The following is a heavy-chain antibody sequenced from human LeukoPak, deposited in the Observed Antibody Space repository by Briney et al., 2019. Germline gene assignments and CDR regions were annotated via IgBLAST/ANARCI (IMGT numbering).Heavy chain of an antibody. Sequence: GGSLRLSCAASGFTFSSYGMHWVRQAPGKGLEWAAFIRYDGSNKYYADSVKGRFTISRDNSKNTLYLQVNSLRPEDTAVYYCAKDAGFGVDYWGQGTLVTVSS. J-gene: IGHJ4*02. CDR2: IRYDGSNK. V-gene: IGHV3-30*02. D-gene: IGHD3-10*01. CDR1: GFTFSSYG. CDR3: AKDAGFGVDY.